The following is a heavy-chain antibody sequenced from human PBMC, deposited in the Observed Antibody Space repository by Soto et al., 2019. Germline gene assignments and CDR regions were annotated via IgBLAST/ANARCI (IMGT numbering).Heavy chain of an antibody. Sequence: GGSLRLSCAASGFTVSSNYMSWVRQAPGKGLEWVSVIYSGGSTYYADSVKGRFTISRDNSKNTLYLQMNSLRAEDTAVYYCASIHLGELSVIGHFDYWGQGTLVTVS. J-gene: IGHJ4*02. V-gene: IGHV3-53*01. D-gene: IGHD3-16*02. CDR2: IYSGGST. CDR3: ASIHLGELSVIGHFDY. CDR1: GFTVSSNY.